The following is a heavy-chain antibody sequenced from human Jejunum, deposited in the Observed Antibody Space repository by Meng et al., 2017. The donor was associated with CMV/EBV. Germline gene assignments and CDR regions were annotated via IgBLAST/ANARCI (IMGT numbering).Heavy chain of an antibody. Sequence: SGSSLSSHFLSWIRPSPRKGLEWIGYVYSSGTATYSASLRSRITIAVDMSKNQVSLTLRSVTAAHTAMYFCARGIGHASNNSHDFWGQGTLVTVS. D-gene: IGHD1-1*01. V-gene: IGHV4-59*11. CDR1: GSSLSSHF. CDR2: VYSSGTA. CDR3: ARGIGHASNNSHDF. J-gene: IGHJ4*02.